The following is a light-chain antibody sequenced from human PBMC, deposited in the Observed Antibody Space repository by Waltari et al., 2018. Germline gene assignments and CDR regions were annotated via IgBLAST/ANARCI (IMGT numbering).Light chain of an antibody. Sequence: DIQMTQSPPSVSASVGDRVTITCRASQDISRWLAWYQQKPGKAPKFLIYAASNLQSGVPSRFSGSGSGTHFTLNISSLQPQDFATYYCKQGNSFPLSFGGGTKVEIK. J-gene: IGKJ4*01. CDR3: KQGNSFPLS. CDR2: AAS. CDR1: QDISRW. V-gene: IGKV1-12*01.